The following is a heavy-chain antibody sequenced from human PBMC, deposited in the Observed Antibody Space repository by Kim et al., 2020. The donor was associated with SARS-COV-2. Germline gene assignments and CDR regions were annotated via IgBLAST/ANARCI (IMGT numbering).Heavy chain of an antibody. CDR2: ISSSSSYI. D-gene: IGHD3-10*01. J-gene: IGHJ4*02. CDR3: AGDYYGSNAGSNY. V-gene: IGHV3-21*01. Sequence: GGSLRLSCAASGFTFSSYSMNWVRQAPGKGLEWVSSISSSSSYIYYADSVKGRFTISRDNAKNSLYLQMNSLRAEDTAVYYCAGDYYGSNAGSNYWGQGTLVTVSS. CDR1: GFTFSSYS.